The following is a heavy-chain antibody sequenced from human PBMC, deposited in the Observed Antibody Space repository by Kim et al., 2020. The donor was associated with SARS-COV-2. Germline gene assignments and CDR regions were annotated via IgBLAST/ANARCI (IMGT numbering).Heavy chain of an antibody. CDR1: GFTFSSYG. D-gene: IGHD5-12*01. V-gene: IGHV3-33*01. CDR2: IWYDGSNK. J-gene: IGHJ5*02. Sequence: GGSLRLSCAASGFTFSSYGMHWVRQAPGKGLEWVAVIWYDGSNKYYADSVKGRFTISRDNSKNTLYLQMNSLRAEDTAVYYCARDHSRWLNWFDPWGQGTLVTVSS. CDR3: ARDHSRWLNWFDP.